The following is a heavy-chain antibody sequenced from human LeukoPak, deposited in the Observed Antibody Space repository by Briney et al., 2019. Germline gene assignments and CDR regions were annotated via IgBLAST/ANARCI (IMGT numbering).Heavy chain of an antibody. J-gene: IGHJ5*02. Sequence: ASVRVSCKASGFPFTRYDINWVRQTSAQGLEWMGWMNPNTGNTGYAQKFQGRVTMTRDTSTSTAYMELRDLRSEDTAVYYCDRDGEEVAISVNYWFDPWGQGTLVTVSS. CDR3: DRDGEEVAISVNYWFDP. CDR2: MNPNTGNT. D-gene: IGHD2-2*02. CDR1: GFPFTRYD. V-gene: IGHV1-8*01.